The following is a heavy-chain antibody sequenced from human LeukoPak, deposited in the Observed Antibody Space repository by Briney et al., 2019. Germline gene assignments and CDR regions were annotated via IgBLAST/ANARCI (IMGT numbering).Heavy chain of an antibody. Sequence: SETLSLTCTVSGGSISSYYWSWIRQPPGKGLEWIGYIYYSGSTNYNPSLKSRVTISVDTSKNQFSLKLSSVTAADTVVYYCARGGRDFDYWGQGTLVTVSS. CDR3: ARGGRDFDY. CDR2: IYYSGST. V-gene: IGHV4-59*01. CDR1: GGSISSYY. J-gene: IGHJ4*02.